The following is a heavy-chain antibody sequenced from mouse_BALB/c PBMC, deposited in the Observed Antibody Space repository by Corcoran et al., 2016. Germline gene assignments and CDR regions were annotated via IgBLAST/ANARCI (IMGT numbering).Heavy chain of an antibody. D-gene: IGHD2-1*01. V-gene: IGHV1S56*01. CDR3: ARSFGNSFAY. Sequence: QVQLQQSGPELVKPGALVKISCKASGNNLTRYDINWVKQRPGQGLEWIGLIYPGDGSTKYNEKFKGKATLTADKSSSTAYMQLSSLTSENSAVYFCARSFGNSFAYWGQGTLVTVSA. J-gene: IGHJ3*01. CDR1: GNNLTRYD. CDR2: IYPGDGST.